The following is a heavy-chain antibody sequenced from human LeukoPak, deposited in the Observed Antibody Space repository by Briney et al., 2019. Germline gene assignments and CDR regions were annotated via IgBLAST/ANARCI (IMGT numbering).Heavy chain of an antibody. D-gene: IGHD6-6*01. V-gene: IGHV4-59*11. J-gene: IGHJ4*02. CDR2: IYYSGST. Sequence: PSETLSLTCTVSGGSISSHYWSWIRQPPGKGLERIGYIYYSGSTNYNPSLKSRVTISVDTSKNQFSLKLSSVTAADTAVYYCARGGAARPFDYWGQGTLVTVSS. CDR1: GGSISSHY. CDR3: ARGGAARPFDY.